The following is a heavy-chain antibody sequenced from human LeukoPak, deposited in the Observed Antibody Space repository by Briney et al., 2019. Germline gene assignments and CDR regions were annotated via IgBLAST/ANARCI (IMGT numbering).Heavy chain of an antibody. CDR2: IYTSGST. J-gene: IGHJ3*02. CDR3: ARDTLLITFGGVTDDAFGI. Sequence: SETLSLTCTVSGGSISSGSYYWSWIRQPAGKGLEWIGRIYTSGSTNYNPSLKSRVTISVDTSKNQFSLKLSSVTAADTAVYYCARDTLLITFGGVTDDAFGIWGQGTMVTVSS. D-gene: IGHD3-16*01. CDR1: GGSISSGSYY. V-gene: IGHV4-61*02.